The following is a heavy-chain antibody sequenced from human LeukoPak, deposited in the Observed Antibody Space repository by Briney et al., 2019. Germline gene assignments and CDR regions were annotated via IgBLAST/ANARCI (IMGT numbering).Heavy chain of an antibody. J-gene: IGHJ4*02. CDR1: GYSFNTYW. Sequence: GESLKISCKGSGYSFNTYWIGWVRQMPGKGLEWMGIINPGDSDTRYSPSFQGQVTISADKSISTAYLQWSSLKASDTAMYYCARRMPTTQTFDYWGQGTLVTVSS. D-gene: IGHD2-2*01. CDR2: INPGDSDT. CDR3: ARRMPTTQTFDY. V-gene: IGHV5-51*01.